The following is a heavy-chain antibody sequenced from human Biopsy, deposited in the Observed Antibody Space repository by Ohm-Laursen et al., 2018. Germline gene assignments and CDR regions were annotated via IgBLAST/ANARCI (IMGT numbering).Heavy chain of an antibody. CDR3: VRQGGYFQN. CDR2: VYYTGNT. D-gene: IGHD5-12*01. Sequence: SDTLSLTCSVSGGSVGSGTFHWGWIRPPPGKGLEWIGHVYYTGNTNYNPSLKSRVTISMDMSKNQFSLRLSSVTAADTAVYYCVRQGGYFQNWGPGSQVAVSS. CDR1: GGSVGSGTFH. J-gene: IGHJ1*01. V-gene: IGHV4-61*01.